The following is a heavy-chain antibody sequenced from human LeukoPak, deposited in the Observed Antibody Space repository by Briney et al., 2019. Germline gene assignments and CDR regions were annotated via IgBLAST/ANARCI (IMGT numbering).Heavy chain of an antibody. Sequence: GGSLRLSCAASGFTFSSYAMSWVRQAPGKGLEWVSAISGSGGSTYYADSVKGRFTISRDNSKNTLYLQMNSLGAEDTAVYYCAKDWVGATTGLVAFDIWGQGTMVTVSS. CDR1: GFTFSSYA. D-gene: IGHD1-26*01. CDR2: ISGSGGST. J-gene: IGHJ3*02. V-gene: IGHV3-23*01. CDR3: AKDWVGATTGLVAFDI.